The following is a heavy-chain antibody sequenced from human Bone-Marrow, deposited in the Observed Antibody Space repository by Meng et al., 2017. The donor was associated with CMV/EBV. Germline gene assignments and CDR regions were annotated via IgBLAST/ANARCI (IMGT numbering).Heavy chain of an antibody. Sequence: SETLSLTCTVSGASISGSHWCWIRQPPGKGLEWIGYIHSNGDANYNSSLRSRATLSVDTSKNQFSLNLRSVTAMDTAVYYCAKGGWSLNYWGQGVLVTVSS. V-gene: IGHV4-59*01. D-gene: IGHD6-19*01. J-gene: IGHJ4*02. CDR3: AKGGWSLNY. CDR2: IHSNGDA. CDR1: GASISGSH.